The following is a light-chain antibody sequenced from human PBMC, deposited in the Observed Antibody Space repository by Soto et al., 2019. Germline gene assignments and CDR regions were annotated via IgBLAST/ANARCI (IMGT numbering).Light chain of an antibody. J-gene: IGKJ1*01. Sequence: DIVLTQSPGTLSLSPGERATLSCRASQSIRYIYLAWYQHRPGQAPRLLIYGASSSATGIPDRFSGSGSVTDFTLTISRLEPEDFVVYYCQQYGMSPWTFGQGTNVEI. CDR3: QQYGMSPWT. V-gene: IGKV3-20*01. CDR1: QSIRYIY. CDR2: GAS.